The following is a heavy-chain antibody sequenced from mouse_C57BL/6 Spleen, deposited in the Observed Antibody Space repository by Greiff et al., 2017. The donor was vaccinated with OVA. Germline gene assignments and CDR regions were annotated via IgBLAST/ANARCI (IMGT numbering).Heavy chain of an antibody. CDR1: GFTFSSYA. D-gene: IGHD1-1*01. CDR2: ISSGGDYI. V-gene: IGHV5-9-1*02. J-gene: IGHJ4*01. Sequence: DVMLVESGEGLVKPGGSLKLSCAASGFTFSSYAMSWVRQTPEKRLEWVAYISSGGDYIYYADTVKGRFTISSDNARNTLYLQMSSLKSEDTAMYYCTRDSTVVANYYAMDYWGQGTSVTVSS. CDR3: TRDSTVVANYYAMDY.